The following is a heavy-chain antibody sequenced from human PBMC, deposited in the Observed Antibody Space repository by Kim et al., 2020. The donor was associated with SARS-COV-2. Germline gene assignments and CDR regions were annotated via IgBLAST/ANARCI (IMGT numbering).Heavy chain of an antibody. V-gene: IGHV3-48*03. CDR1: RFSFNNYE. CDR3: ARVKAGPRIGYSGYELGY. CDR2: ISSSGGTT. Sequence: GGSLRLSCAASRFSFNNYEMNWVRQAPGKGLEWVSYISSSGGTTYYAESVKGRFTISRDNAKNSLYLQMGSLRDEDTAVYYCARVKAGPRIGYSGYELGYGGQGTWSPSPQ. J-gene: IGHJ4*02. D-gene: IGHD5-12*01.